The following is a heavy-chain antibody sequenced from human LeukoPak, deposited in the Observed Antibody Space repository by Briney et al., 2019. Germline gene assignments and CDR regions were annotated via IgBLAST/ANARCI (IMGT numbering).Heavy chain of an antibody. D-gene: IGHD5-18*01. CDR2: INSDGSST. CDR1: GFTFSKHW. Sequence: GGSLRLSCAASGFTFSKHWMHWVRQAPGKGLVWVSRINSDGSSTTYADSVKGRFTISRDNAKNTLYLQMNSLRTEDTALYYCARDTGYSYGYYWFDPWGQGTLVTVSS. J-gene: IGHJ5*02. V-gene: IGHV3-74*01. CDR3: ARDTGYSYGYYWFDP.